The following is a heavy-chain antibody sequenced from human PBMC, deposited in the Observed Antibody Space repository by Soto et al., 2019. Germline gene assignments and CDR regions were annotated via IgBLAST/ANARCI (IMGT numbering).Heavy chain of an antibody. V-gene: IGHV1-18*01. CDR3: ARLRFYYDSPDYGMDV. CDR2: ISAYNGNT. J-gene: IGHJ6*02. Sequence: GASVKVSCKASGYTFTSYGIIWVRQATGQGLEWMGWISAYNGNTNYAQKLQGRVTMTTDTSTSTAYMELRSLRSDDTAVYYCARLRFYYDSPDYGMDVWGQGTTVTVSS. CDR1: GYTFTSYG. D-gene: IGHD3-22*01.